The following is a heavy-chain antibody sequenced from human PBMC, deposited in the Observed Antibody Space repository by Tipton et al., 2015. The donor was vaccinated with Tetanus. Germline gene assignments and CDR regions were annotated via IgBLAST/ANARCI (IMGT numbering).Heavy chain of an antibody. D-gene: IGHD4-23*01. J-gene: IGHJ4*02. Sequence: TLSLTCTVSGGSISSYYWSWVRQPPGKGLEWIGYIDYSGSTNYNPSLKSRVTISIDTSKKQFSLNLSSVTAADTAVYSCARCPYGGVSGTLYYWGQGILVTVSS. V-gene: IGHV4-59*01. CDR1: GGSISSYY. CDR2: IDYSGST. CDR3: ARCPYGGVSGTLYY.